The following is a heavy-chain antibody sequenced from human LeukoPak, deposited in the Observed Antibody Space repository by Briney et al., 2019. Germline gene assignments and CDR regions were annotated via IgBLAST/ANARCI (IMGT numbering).Heavy chain of an antibody. CDR2: INWNGGCT. CDR3: TRSRGAYYYYMDV. D-gene: IGHD3-22*01. CDR1: GFTFDDYG. Sequence: GGSLRLSCAASGFTFDDYGMSWVRQAPGKGLEWVSGINWNGGCTGYADSVKGRFTISRDNAKNSLYLQMISLRAEDTALYYCTRSRGAYYYYMDVWGKGTTVTVSS. J-gene: IGHJ6*03. V-gene: IGHV3-20*04.